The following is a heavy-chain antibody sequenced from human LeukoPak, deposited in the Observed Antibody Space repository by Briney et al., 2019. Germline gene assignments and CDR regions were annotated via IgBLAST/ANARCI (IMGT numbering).Heavy chain of an antibody. Sequence: SETLSLTCTVSDGSISSYYWSWIRQPPGKGPGWIGYIYYSGSTNYNPFLKSRVTISVDTSKNQFSLKLSSVTAADTAVYYCARHRLGYSYGPFDYWGQGTLVTVSS. CDR3: ARHRLGYSYGPFDY. CDR1: DGSISSYY. CDR2: IYYSGST. V-gene: IGHV4-59*08. J-gene: IGHJ4*02. D-gene: IGHD5-18*01.